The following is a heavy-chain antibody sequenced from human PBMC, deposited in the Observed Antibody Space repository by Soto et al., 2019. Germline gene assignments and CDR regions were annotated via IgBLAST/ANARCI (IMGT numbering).Heavy chain of an antibody. CDR2: IYYSGST. J-gene: IGHJ6*03. Sequence: PSETLSLTCIVSDGSISGYYWSWMRQPPGQGLEWIAYIYYSGSTHYNPSLKSRVTVSVDTSKSQFSLKLSSVTAADTAVYYCARHSSSFPYYYYYMDVWGKGTTVTVSS. CDR1: DGSISGYY. CDR3: ARHSSSFPYYYYYMDV. V-gene: IGHV4-59*08. D-gene: IGHD6-6*01.